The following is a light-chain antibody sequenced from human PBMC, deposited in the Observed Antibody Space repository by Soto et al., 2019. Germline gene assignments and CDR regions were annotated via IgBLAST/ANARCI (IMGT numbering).Light chain of an antibody. CDR3: SSYTSHNTYV. CDR2: DVN. J-gene: IGLJ1*01. CDR1: SSDIGGYNY. Sequence: QSVLTQPASVSGSPGQSITISCTGTSSDIGGYNYVSWYQQHPGKAPKVMIYDVNNRPSGVSHRFSGSKSGNTASLTISGLQAEDEADDYCSSYTSHNTYVFGTGAKVTVL. V-gene: IGLV2-14*03.